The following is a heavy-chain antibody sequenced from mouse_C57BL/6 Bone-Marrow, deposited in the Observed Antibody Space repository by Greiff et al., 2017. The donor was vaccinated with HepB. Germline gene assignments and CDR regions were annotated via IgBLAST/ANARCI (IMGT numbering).Heavy chain of an antibody. J-gene: IGHJ3*01. D-gene: IGHD2-2*01. Sequence: VQLQQPGAELVMPGASVKLSCKASGYTFTSYWMHWVKQRPGQGLEWIGEIDPSDSYTNYNQKFKGKSTLTVDKSSSTAYMKLSSLTSEDSAVYYCAVWLRKAYWGQGTLVTVSA. CDR2: IDPSDSYT. V-gene: IGHV1-69*01. CDR1: GYTFTSYW. CDR3: AVWLRKAY.